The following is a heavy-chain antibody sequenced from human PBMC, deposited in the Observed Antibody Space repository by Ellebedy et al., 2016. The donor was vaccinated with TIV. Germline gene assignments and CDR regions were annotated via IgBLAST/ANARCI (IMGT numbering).Heavy chain of an antibody. CDR1: GFTFSRYN. V-gene: IGHV3-21*01. J-gene: IGHJ4*02. Sequence: GGSLRLSCAASGFTFSRYNMNWVRQAPGKGLEWVSSIGSGSTYIFYADSVQGRFTISRDNTKDSLYLQMNSLRAEDTALYYCARDSGGLDYWGQGILVTVSS. D-gene: IGHD3-10*01. CDR3: ARDSGGLDY. CDR2: IGSGSTYI.